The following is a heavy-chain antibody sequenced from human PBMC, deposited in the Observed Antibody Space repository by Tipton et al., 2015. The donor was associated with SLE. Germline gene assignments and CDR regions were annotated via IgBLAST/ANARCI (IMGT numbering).Heavy chain of an antibody. CDR3: ARDRRENYYDDTGYRDAFDI. J-gene: IGHJ3*02. V-gene: IGHV3-11*01. CDR2: ISSSGSTI. CDR1: GFTFSDYY. D-gene: IGHD3-22*01. Sequence: SLRLSCAASGFTFSDYYMNWIRQAPGKGLEWVSYISSSGSTIYYTDSVKGRFTISRDNAENSLYLQMNSLRAEDTALYYCARDRRENYYDDTGYRDAFDIWGQGTMVTVSS.